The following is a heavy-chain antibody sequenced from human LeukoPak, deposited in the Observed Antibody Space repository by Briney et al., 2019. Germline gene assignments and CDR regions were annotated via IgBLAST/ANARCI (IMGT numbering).Heavy chain of an antibody. D-gene: IGHD3-16*01. Sequence: GGSLRLSCAASGFIFSNYGIHWVRQAPGKGLEWVAVILFDGSDKYYADSVKGRFTISRDNAKNTLYLQVDSLRAEDTAVYYCEKELEGGGGFDYWGQGTLVTVS. CDR3: EKELEGGGGFDY. J-gene: IGHJ4*02. CDR2: ILFDGSDK. V-gene: IGHV3-30*18. CDR1: GFIFSNYG.